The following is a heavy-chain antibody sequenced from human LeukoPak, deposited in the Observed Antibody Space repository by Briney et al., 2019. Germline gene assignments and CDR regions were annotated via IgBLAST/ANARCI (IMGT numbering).Heavy chain of an antibody. CDR3: ARQEVYSYGYGPIDY. CDR2: IYPGDSDT. Sequence: GESLKISFKGSGYSFTSCWIGWVRQMPGKGLEWMGVIYPGDSDTRYSPSFQGQVTISADKSISTAYLQWSSLKASDTAMYYCARQEVYSYGYGPIDYWGQGTLVTVSS. D-gene: IGHD5-18*01. J-gene: IGHJ4*02. V-gene: IGHV5-51*01. CDR1: GYSFTSCW.